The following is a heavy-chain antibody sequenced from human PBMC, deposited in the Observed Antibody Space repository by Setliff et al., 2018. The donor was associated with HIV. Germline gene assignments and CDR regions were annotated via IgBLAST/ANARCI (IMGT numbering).Heavy chain of an antibody. V-gene: IGHV1-2*06. J-gene: IGHJ3*01. CDR3: ARQDHSSVNSGSLYAFDV. CDR2: IEPSSGGT. D-gene: IGHD3-22*01. CDR1: GYTFTAYY. Sequence: ASVKVSCKASGYTFTAYYIHWVRQAPGHGLQLMGRIEPSSGGTNYIQKFQGRVTITRDTSIYTVYMELTGLTSDDTAVYNCARQDHSSVNSGSLYAFDVWGQGTMVTVSS.